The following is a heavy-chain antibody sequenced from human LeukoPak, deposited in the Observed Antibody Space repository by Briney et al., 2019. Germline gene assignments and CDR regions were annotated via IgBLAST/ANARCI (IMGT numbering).Heavy chain of an antibody. D-gene: IGHD6-13*01. J-gene: IGHJ4*02. CDR3: ARHAGGISATGTRPFDY. V-gene: IGHV4-39*01. CDR1: GASFSSSTYY. CDR2: IYYSGST. Sequence: PSETLSLTCTVSGASFSSSTYYWGWIRQPPGKGLEWIGSIYYSGSTYYNPSLKSRVTMSVDTSKNQFSLKLSSVTAADTAVYYCARHAGGISATGTRPFDYCGQGTLVTVSS.